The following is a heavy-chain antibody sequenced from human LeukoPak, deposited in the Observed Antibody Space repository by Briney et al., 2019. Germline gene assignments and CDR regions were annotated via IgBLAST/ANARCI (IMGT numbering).Heavy chain of an antibody. CDR2: INWNGGLT. CDR3: ARDFVGYCSGGSCYDLAFDI. CDR1: GFTFNDYG. J-gene: IGHJ3*02. Sequence: GGSLRLSCAASGFTFNDYGMSWVRQAPGQGLEWVSCINWNGGLTDYADSVKGRFTISRDNAKNSLYLQMNSLRAEDTALYYCARDFVGYCSGGSCYDLAFDIWGQGTMVTVSS. D-gene: IGHD2-15*01. V-gene: IGHV3-20*04.